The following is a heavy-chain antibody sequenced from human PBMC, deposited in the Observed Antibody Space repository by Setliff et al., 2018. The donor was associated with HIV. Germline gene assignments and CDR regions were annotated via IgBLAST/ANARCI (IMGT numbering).Heavy chain of an antibody. CDR2: SRNKANSYST. J-gene: IGHJ5*01. Sequence: GGSLRLSCAASGFILSDYYVDWVRQAPGKGLEWIGRSRNKANSYSTEYVASVKGRFFISVDESQNSVFLQMNSLKTEDTAVYYCARLVTYFCSRFESWGQGTLVTVSS. CDR1: GFILSDYY. D-gene: IGHD6-6*01. V-gene: IGHV3-72*01. CDR3: ARLVTYFCSRFES.